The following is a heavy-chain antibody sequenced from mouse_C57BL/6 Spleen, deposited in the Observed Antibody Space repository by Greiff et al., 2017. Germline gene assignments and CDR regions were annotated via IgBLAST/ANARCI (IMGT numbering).Heavy chain of an antibody. D-gene: IGHD1-1*01. CDR3: ARSPIYYYGSSPYFDY. CDR2: INPSNGGT. J-gene: IGHJ2*01. CDR1: GYTFTSYW. Sequence: VQLQQPGTELVKPGASVKLSCKASGYTFTSYWMHWVKQRPGQGLEWIGNINPSNGGTNYNEKFKSKATLTVDKSSSTAYMQLSSLTSEDSAVYYCARSPIYYYGSSPYFDYWGQGTTLTVSS. V-gene: IGHV1-53*01.